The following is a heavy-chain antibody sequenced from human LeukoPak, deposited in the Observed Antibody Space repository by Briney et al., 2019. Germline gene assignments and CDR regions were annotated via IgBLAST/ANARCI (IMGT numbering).Heavy chain of an antibody. D-gene: IGHD1-14*01. J-gene: IGHJ4*02. V-gene: IGHV3-7*01. CDR1: GFTFSDYW. CDR2: IKQDGSDE. Sequence: GGSLRLSCVVSGFTFSDYWMTWVRQAPGKGLEWVANIKQDGSDEYYVDSVKGRFTISRDNAKNSLYLQMNSLRADDTALYYCAGGFYNPYWGQGTLVTVSS. CDR3: AGGFYNPY.